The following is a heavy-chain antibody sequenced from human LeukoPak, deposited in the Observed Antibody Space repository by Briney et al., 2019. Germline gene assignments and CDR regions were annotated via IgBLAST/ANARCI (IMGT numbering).Heavy chain of an antibody. V-gene: IGHV1-2*02. Sequence: ASVKVSCKASGYTFTDYYIHWVRQAPGQGLEWMGWINRNSGGTNYVQKFQGRVTMTRDTSISTDYMELSRLKSDDTAVYYCARDGGYCSSSSCLNFDYWGRGTPVTVSS. D-gene: IGHD2-2*01. J-gene: IGHJ2*01. CDR1: GYTFTDYY. CDR2: INRNSGGT. CDR3: ARDGGYCSSSSCLNFDY.